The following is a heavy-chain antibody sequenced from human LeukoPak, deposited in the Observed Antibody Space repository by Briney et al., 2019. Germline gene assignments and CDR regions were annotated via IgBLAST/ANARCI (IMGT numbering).Heavy chain of an antibody. D-gene: IGHD3-16*01. Sequence: PGGSLRLSCAASGGTFSSYAISWVRQAPGQGLEWMGGIIPIFGTANYAQKFQGRVTITADKSTSTAYMELSSLRSEDTAVYYCARASSLWGPPKDYWGQGTLVTVSS. J-gene: IGHJ4*02. CDR2: IIPIFGTA. CDR3: ARASSLWGPPKDY. V-gene: IGHV1-69*06. CDR1: GGTFSSYA.